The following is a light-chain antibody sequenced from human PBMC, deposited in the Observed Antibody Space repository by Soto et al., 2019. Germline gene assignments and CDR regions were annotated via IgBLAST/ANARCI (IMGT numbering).Light chain of an antibody. Sequence: DIVMTQSPDSLAVSLGERATINCKSSQTLLYSSNNKNHLAWYQQRPGQPPRLLIYWASTRESGVPDRFSGSGSGTYFTLTISSLQAEDVAVYYCQQYYSLPITFGQGTRLE. CDR2: WAS. V-gene: IGKV4-1*01. CDR3: QQYYSLPIT. J-gene: IGKJ5*01. CDR1: QTLLYSSNNKNH.